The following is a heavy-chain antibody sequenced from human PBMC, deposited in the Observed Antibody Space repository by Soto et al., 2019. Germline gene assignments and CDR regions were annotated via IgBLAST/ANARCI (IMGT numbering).Heavy chain of an antibody. V-gene: IGHV4-4*02. J-gene: IGHJ4*02. D-gene: IGHD3-3*01. Sequence: SETLSLTCTVSGGSISSSNWWSWVRQPPGKGLEWIGEIYHSGSTNYNPSLKSRVTISVDKSKNQFSLKLSSVTAADTAVYYCARVRGKYDFWSGYYFDYWGQGTLVTVSS. CDR2: IYHSGST. CDR3: ARVRGKYDFWSGYYFDY. CDR1: GGSISSSNW.